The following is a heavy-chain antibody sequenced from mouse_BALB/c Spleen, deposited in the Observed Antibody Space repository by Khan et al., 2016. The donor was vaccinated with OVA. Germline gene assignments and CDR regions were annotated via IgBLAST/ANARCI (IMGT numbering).Heavy chain of an antibody. CDR1: GYTFTSYT. CDR3: GRDGAYHRNDGWFAY. D-gene: IGHD2-14*01. J-gene: IGHJ3*01. Sequence: QVQLQQSGAELARPGASVKMSCKASGYTFTSYTIHWIKQRPGQGLEWIGYINPSNGYTNSNQKFKDKATLTTDKSSTTAYLQLSSLTSDDSAVXNCGRDGAYHRNDGWFAYWGQGTLVTVSA. V-gene: IGHV1-4*01. CDR2: INPSNGYT.